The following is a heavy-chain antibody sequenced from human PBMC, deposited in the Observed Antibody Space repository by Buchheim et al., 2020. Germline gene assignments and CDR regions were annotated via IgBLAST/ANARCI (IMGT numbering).Heavy chain of an antibody. D-gene: IGHD1-26*01. CDR3: ASYRVGATWSDNWFDP. CDR1: GFTFSDYY. CDR2: ISSSSSYT. J-gene: IGHJ5*02. Sequence: QVQLVESGGGLVKPGGSLRLSCAASGFTFSDYYMSWIRQAPGKGLEWVSYISSSSSYTNYADSVKGRFTISRDNAKNSMYLQMNSLRAEDTAVYYCASYRVGATWSDNWFDPWGQGTL. V-gene: IGHV3-11*06.